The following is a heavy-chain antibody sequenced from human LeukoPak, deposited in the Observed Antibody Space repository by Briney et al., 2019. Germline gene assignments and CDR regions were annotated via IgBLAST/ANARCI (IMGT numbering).Heavy chain of an antibody. Sequence: GGCVRLSCAASGFTFRDFYMSWIRQAPGKGLEWVSYISSSSTYTKYADSVKGRFTISRDNAKNSLYLQMNSLRAEDTAEYYCARVALGSTTTNCDYWGQGTLVTVSS. CDR1: GFTFRDFY. J-gene: IGHJ4*02. D-gene: IGHD1-26*01. V-gene: IGHV3-11*05. CDR2: ISSSSTYT. CDR3: ARVALGSTTTNCDY.